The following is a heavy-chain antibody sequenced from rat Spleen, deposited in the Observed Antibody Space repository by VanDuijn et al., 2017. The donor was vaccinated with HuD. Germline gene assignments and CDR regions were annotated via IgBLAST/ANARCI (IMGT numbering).Heavy chain of an antibody. CDR2: ISYDGLGT. CDR1: GFTFSDYY. D-gene: IGHD1-6*01. J-gene: IGHJ2*01. CDR3: ARENYYTGDY. Sequence: EVQLVESDGGLVQPGRSLKLSCVASGFTFSDYYMAWVRQAPTKGLEWVAIISYDGLGTYYRDSVKGRFTISRDNAKSTLYLQMDSLRSEDTATYYCARENYYTGDYWGQGVMVTVSS. V-gene: IGHV5-29*01.